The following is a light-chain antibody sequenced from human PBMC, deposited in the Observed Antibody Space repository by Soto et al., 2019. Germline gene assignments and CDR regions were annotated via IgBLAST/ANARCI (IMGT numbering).Light chain of an antibody. CDR1: SSNIGSNY. V-gene: IGLV1-47*01. Sequence: QSVLTQPPSTSGTPGQRVTISCSRSSSNIGSNYVYWYQQFPGTAPKLLIYRNNQRPSGVPDRFSGSKSGTSASLAISGLRSEDEADYYCSTWDDSLSGPVFGGGTKLTVL. CDR3: STWDDSLSGPV. J-gene: IGLJ2*01. CDR2: RNN.